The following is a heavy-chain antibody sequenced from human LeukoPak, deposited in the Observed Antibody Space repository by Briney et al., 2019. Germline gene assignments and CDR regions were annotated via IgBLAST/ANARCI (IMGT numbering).Heavy chain of an antibody. CDR2: INSDGSST. CDR3: ARGGSYGAFDI. Sequence: PGGFLRLSCAASGFTFSSYWIHWVRQAPGKGLVWVSRINSDGSSTNYADSVKGRFTISRDNAKNTLYLQMNSLRAEDTAVYYCARGGSYGAFDIWGQGTMVTVSS. J-gene: IGHJ3*02. V-gene: IGHV3-74*01. CDR1: GFTFSSYW. D-gene: IGHD1-26*01.